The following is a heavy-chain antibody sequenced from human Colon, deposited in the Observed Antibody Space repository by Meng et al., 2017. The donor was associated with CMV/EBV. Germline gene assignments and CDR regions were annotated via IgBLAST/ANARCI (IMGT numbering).Heavy chain of an antibody. V-gene: IGHV3-74*01. J-gene: IGHJ4*02. D-gene: IGHD1-26*01. Sequence: GESLKISCAVSGFTFSNFWMHWVRQGPGQGLVWLSRINNDGSNTTYADSVTGRFTMSRDNAKNTVYLQMNSLSAEDTGVYYCARAPPYSVSPPDYWGQGTLVTVSS. CDR3: ARAPPYSVSPPDY. CDR2: INNDGSNT. CDR1: GFTFSNFW.